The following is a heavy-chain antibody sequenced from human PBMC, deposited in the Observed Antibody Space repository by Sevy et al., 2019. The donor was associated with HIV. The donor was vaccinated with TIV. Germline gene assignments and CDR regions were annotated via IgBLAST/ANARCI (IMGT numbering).Heavy chain of an antibody. CDR3: ARDWDYALDY. Sequence: GGSLGLSCAASGFAFSTYSMNWVRQAPGKGLEWISYIRTVSTIFYADSVKGRFIISRDNAQNSVYLQMNSLRAEDTAVYYCARDWDYALDYWGQGTPVTVSS. CDR2: IRTVSTI. V-gene: IGHV3-48*01. J-gene: IGHJ4*02. D-gene: IGHD1-7*01. CDR1: GFAFSTYS.